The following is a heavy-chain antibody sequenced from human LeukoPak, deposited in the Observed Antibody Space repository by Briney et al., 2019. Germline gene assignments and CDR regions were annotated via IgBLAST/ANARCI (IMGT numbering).Heavy chain of an antibody. CDR1: GFTVSSNY. V-gene: IGHV3-53*01. CDR3: ARGIPYFDY. J-gene: IGHJ4*02. Sequence: PGRSLKLSCAASGFTVSSNYVSWVRQAPGKGLEWVSVIYTGGSTYYADSVEGRFTISRDNSKNTLYLLMNSLRAEDTAVYYCARGIPYFDYWGQGTLVTVSS. CDR2: IYTGGST.